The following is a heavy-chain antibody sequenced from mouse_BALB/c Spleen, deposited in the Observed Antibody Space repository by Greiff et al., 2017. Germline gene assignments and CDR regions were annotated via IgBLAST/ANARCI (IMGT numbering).Heavy chain of an antibody. D-gene: IGHD2-1*01. CDR2: ISSGGSYT. Sequence: EVKLVESGGDLVKPGGSLKLSCAASGFTFSSYGMSWVRQTPDKRLEWVATISSGGSYTYYPDSVKGRFTISRDNAKNTLYLQMSSLKSEDTAMYDCARRGNYPYYYAMDYWGQGTSVTVSS. V-gene: IGHV5-6*02. J-gene: IGHJ4*01. CDR1: GFTFSSYG. CDR3: ARRGNYPYYYAMDY.